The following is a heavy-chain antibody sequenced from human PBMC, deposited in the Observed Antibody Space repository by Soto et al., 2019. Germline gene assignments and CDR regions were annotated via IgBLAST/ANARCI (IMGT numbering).Heavy chain of an antibody. V-gene: IGHV1-69*06. D-gene: IGHD7-27*01. J-gene: IGHJ3*02. CDR2: IIPVIDTA. Sequence: ASVKVSCKVSGGTFNIRWVRQAPGQGLEWMGGIIPVIDTANYARKFQGRAVISADRATNIVYMEMMSLTLEDTAVYYCARGSGADAFDIWGQGTMVTVSS. CDR3: ARGSGADAFDI. CDR1: GGTFN.